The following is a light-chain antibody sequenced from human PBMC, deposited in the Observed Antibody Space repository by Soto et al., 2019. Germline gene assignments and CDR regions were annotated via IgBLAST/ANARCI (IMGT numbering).Light chain of an antibody. J-gene: IGKJ3*01. Sequence: EIVLTQSPGTLSLSPGERATLSCRASQSVSSSYLAGYQQKPGQAPGLLLYWASRRATGIPDRFSGSASRTDFTLTISRLEPEDFGVYSCQQYGRSPIFTFGPGTKVDI. CDR2: WAS. V-gene: IGKV3-20*01. CDR3: QQYGRSPIFT. CDR1: QSVSSSY.